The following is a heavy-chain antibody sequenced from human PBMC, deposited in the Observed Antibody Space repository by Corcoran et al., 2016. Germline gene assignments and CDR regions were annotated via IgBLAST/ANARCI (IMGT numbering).Heavy chain of an antibody. D-gene: IGHD3-10*01. J-gene: IGHJ6*02. CDR3: SSREVDPSGSPQYYYYYGMDV. Sequence: EVQLVESGGGLVQPGGSLKLSCAASGFTFSGSAMHWVRQASGKGLEWVGRIRSKANSYATAYAASVKGRFTISRDDSKNTAYLQMNSLKTEDTAVYYCSSREVDPSGSPQYYYYYGMDVWGQGTTVTVSS. CDR2: IRSKANSYAT. CDR1: GFTFSGSA. V-gene: IGHV3-73*02.